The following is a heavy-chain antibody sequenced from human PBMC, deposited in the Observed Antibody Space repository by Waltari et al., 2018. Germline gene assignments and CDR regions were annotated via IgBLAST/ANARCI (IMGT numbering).Heavy chain of an antibody. V-gene: IGHV4-31*01. J-gene: IGHJ3*02. Sequence: QVQLQESGPGLVKPSQTLSLTCTVSGGSISSGGYYWSWIRQHPGKGLEWIGYIYYSGRTYYNPSLKSLVTISVDTSKNQFSLKLSSVTAADTAVYYCARAHTGLYDAFDIWGQGTMVTVSS. CDR2: IYYSGRT. D-gene: IGHD3-16*01. CDR1: GGSISSGGYY. CDR3: ARAHTGLYDAFDI.